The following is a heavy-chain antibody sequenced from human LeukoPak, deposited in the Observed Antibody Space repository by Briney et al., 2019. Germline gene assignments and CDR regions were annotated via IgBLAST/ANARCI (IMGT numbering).Heavy chain of an antibody. J-gene: IGHJ6*02. CDR3: ARNNGMGV. Sequence: GGSLRLSCAASGFALSSHWMTWVRQVPGRGPEWVANVNRGGSETYYLDSVKGRFTISKDNAKNSLYLQMNSLRAEDTALYHCARNNGMGVWGQGTTVIVSS. CDR1: GFALSSHW. V-gene: IGHV3-7*03. CDR2: VNRGGSET.